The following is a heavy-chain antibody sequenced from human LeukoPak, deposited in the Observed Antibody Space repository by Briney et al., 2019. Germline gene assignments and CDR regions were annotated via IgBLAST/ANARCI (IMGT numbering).Heavy chain of an antibody. CDR2: NSISSSYI. J-gene: IGHJ4*02. CDR1: GFAFRSNS. D-gene: IGHD6-19*01. Sequence: GGSPRLSRSASGFAFRSNSMNWVRQAPGKGRVWGSSNSISSSYIYYADSVKGLFTSSRDNAKNSLYLQMNGLRAEDPAVYYWARDGGPYSSGGGDYFDYWGRGTLVTVSS. V-gene: IGHV3-21*01. CDR3: ARDGGPYSSGGGDYFDY.